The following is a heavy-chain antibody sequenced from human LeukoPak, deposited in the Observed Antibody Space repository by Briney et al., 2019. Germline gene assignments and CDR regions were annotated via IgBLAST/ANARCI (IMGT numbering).Heavy chain of an antibody. J-gene: IGHJ3*02. V-gene: IGHV4-4*07. Sequence: SEALSLTCTVSGGSISSYCWSWIRQPAGKGLEWIGRIYTSGSTNYNPSLKSRVTMSVDTSKNQFSLKLSSVTAADTAVYYCAREGYCGGDCYSDAFDIWGQGTMVTVSS. CDR1: GGSISSYC. CDR2: IYTSGST. D-gene: IGHD2-21*01. CDR3: AREGYCGGDCYSDAFDI.